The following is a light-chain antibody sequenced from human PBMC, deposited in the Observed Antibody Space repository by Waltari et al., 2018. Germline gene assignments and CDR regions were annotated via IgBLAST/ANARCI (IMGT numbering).Light chain of an antibody. CDR2: DKN. V-gene: IGLV3-19*01. Sequence: SSELTQDPAVSVAMGQTVRITCKGDSLSSDYASWYQQRPGQAPLLVIYDKNNRPSGVPDRFSGSSSHNTGSLTITGAQAEDEASYYCHSRDASGVAGSFGGGTKLTVL. J-gene: IGLJ2*01. CDR3: HSRDASGVAGS. CDR1: SLSSDY.